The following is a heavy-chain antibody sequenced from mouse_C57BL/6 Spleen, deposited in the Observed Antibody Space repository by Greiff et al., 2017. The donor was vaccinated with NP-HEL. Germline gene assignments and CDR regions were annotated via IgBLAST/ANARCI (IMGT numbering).Heavy chain of an antibody. V-gene: IGHV1-59*01. CDR1: GYTFTSYW. CDR3: AREGGYYGSGSYAMDY. D-gene: IGHD1-1*01. CDR2: IDPSDSYT. Sequence: QVQLQQPGAELVRPGTSVKLSCKASGYTFTSYWMHWVKQRPGQGLEWIGVIDPSDSYTNYNQKFKGKATLTVDTSSSTAYMQLSSLTSEDSAVYYCAREGGYYGSGSYAMDYWGQGTSVTVSS. J-gene: IGHJ4*01.